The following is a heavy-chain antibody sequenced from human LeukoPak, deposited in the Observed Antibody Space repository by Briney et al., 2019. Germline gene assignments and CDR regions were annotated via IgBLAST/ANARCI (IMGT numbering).Heavy chain of an antibody. CDR3: ARARSGYYYYHGMDV. V-gene: IGHV1-2*04. CDR1: GYTVTGYY. CDR2: INPNSGGT. Sequence: ASVKVSCKASGYTVTGYYMHWVRQAPGQGLEWMGWINPNSGGTNYAQKFQGWVTMTRDTSISPAYLELSTLTSADTAVYYCARARSGYYYYHGMDVWGQGTTVTVSS. J-gene: IGHJ6*02. D-gene: IGHD3-3*01.